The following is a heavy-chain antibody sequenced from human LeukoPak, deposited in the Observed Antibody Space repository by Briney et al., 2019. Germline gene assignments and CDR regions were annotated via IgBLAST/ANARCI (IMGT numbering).Heavy chain of an antibody. V-gene: IGHV4-4*09. CDR2: IYTSGST. CDR1: GGSISSYY. Sequence: SETLSLTCTVSGGSISSYYWSWIRQPPGKGLEWIGYIYTSGSTNYNPSLKSRVTISVDTSKNQFSLKQSSVTAADTAVYYCARLEYSSSSYWFDPWGQGTLVTVSS. CDR3: ARLEYSSSSYWFDP. J-gene: IGHJ5*02. D-gene: IGHD6-6*01.